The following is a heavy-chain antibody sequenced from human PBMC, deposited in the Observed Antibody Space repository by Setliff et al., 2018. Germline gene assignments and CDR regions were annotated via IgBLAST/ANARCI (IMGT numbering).Heavy chain of an antibody. V-gene: IGHV4-59*01. Sequence: SETLSLTCTVSGGSISSYYWSWIRQPPGKGLEWIGYIYYSGSTNYNPSLKSRVTISVDTSKNQFSLKLSSVTAADTAVYYCARGEGMYSFDYWGQGTTVTVSS. CDR1: GGSISSYY. CDR3: ARGEGMYSFDY. D-gene: IGHD3-16*01. CDR2: IYYSGST. J-gene: IGHJ4*03.